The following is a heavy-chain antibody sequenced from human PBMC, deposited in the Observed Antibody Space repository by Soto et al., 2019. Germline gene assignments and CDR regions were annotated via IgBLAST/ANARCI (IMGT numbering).Heavy chain of an antibody. CDR2: VRGNGDPP. CDR3: VKSRGGNNFDFFD. V-gene: IGHV3-64D*06. J-gene: IGHJ4*02. CDR1: GFTFSSYA. Sequence: GGSLRLSCSASGFTFSSYAMHWVRQAPGKGLEYVSGVRGNGDPPFYADSVKGRFTISRDNSKNTLYLQMSGLSADDTAVYYCVKSRGGNNFDFFDWRQGALVTVSS. D-gene: IGHD5-12*01.